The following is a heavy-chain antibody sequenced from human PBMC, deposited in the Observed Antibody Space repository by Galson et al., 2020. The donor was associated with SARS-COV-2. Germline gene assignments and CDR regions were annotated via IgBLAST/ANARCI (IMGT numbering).Heavy chain of an antibody. CDR2: LNPSTGVA. Sequence: ASVKVSCKASGYSFTGYYMYWVRQAPGQGLEYMGWLNPSTGVASYVQRFQDRVTMASDMSITTAFMKLTRLRFDDTAVYYCARGVSGGCPYYYFYGMDVWGQGTTVTVSS. D-gene: IGHD2-8*02. V-gene: IGHV1-2*02. CDR3: ARGVSGGCPYYYFYGMDV. J-gene: IGHJ6*02. CDR1: GYSFTGYY.